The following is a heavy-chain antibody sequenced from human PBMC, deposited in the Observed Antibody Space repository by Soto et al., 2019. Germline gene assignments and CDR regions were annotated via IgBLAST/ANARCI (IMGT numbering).Heavy chain of an antibody. Sequence: ASVKVSCKASGYTFTSYGISWVRQAPGQGLEWMGWISAYNGNTNYAQKLQGRVTMTTDTSTSTAYMELRSLRSDDTAVYYCARDLGFWYSSWGVYYFDYWGQGTLVTVSS. CDR3: ARDLGFWYSSWGVYYFDY. CDR2: ISAYNGNT. D-gene: IGHD6-13*01. V-gene: IGHV1-18*01. J-gene: IGHJ4*02. CDR1: GYTFTSYG.